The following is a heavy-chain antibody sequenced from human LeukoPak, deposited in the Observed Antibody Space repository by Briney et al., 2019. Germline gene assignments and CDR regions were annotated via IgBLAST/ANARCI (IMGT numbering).Heavy chain of an antibody. J-gene: IGHJ5*02. CDR1: GYTFTGYY. Sequence: ASVKVSCTASGYTFTGYYMHWVRQAPGQGLEWMGWINPNSGGTNYAQKFQGRVTMTRDTSISTAYMELSRLRSDDTAVYYCAREAYSSSPPAWFDPWGQGTLVTVSS. D-gene: IGHD6-6*01. V-gene: IGHV1-2*02. CDR2: INPNSGGT. CDR3: AREAYSSSPPAWFDP.